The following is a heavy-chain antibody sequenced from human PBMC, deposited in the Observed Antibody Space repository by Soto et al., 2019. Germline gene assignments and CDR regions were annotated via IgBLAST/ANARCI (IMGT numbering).Heavy chain of an antibody. CDR3: AQGNGMDV. V-gene: IGHV4-34*01. CDR1: GGSFSGYY. Sequence: PSETLSLTCAVYGGSFSGYYWSWIRQPPGKGLEWIGEINHSGSTNYNPSLKSRVTISVDTSKNQFSLKLSSVTAADTAVYYCAQGNGMDVWGQGTTVTVSS. D-gene: IGHD3-10*01. CDR2: INHSGST. J-gene: IGHJ6*02.